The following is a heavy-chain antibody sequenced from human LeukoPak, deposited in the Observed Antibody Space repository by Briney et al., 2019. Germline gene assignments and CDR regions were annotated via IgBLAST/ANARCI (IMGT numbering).Heavy chain of an antibody. CDR3: AKGAMEWFLYYMDV. D-gene: IGHD3-3*01. CDR1: GFTFSDYY. CDR2: INGRGSST. J-gene: IGHJ6*03. V-gene: IGHV3-23*01. Sequence: GGSLRLSCAASGFTFSDYYMSWVRQAPGKGLEWVSAINGRGSSTHYADSVKGRFTVSRDNSKNTLYLQMNSLRAEDTAVYYCAKGAMEWFLYYMDVWGKGTTVTVSS.